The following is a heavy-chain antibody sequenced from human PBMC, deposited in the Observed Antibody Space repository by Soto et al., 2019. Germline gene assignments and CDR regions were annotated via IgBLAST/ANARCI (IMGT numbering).Heavy chain of an antibody. CDR3: ARHSEYYYSSGYYLLDY. V-gene: IGHV5-10-1*01. CDR1: WYSFTSYW. J-gene: IGHJ4*02. Sequence: ESLKISCNRSWYSFTSYWISWVRQMPGKGLEWMGRIDPSDSYTNYSPSFQGHVTISADKYISTAYLQWSSLKASDTAMSYCARHSEYYYSSGYYLLDYWDQETLVTVSS. D-gene: IGHD3-22*01. CDR2: IDPSDSYT.